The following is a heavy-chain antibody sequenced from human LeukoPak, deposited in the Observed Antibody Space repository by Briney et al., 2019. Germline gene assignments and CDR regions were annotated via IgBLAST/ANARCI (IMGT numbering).Heavy chain of an antibody. D-gene: IGHD2-21*02. J-gene: IGHJ4*02. Sequence: GCSLRLSCAASGFTSSDYYMSWIRQAPGKGLEWVSYISPSSSYTDYADSVKGRFTISRDNAKNSLYLQMNSLRAEDTAVYSCAKFSPMTASPYFDFWGQGTLVTVSS. CDR3: AKFSPMTASPYFDF. V-gene: IGHV3-11*03. CDR2: ISPSSSYT. CDR1: GFTSSDYY.